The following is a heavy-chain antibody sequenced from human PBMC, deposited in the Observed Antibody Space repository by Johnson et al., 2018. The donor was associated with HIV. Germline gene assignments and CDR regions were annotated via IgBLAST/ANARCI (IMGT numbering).Heavy chain of an antibody. V-gene: IGHV3-7*03. CDR2: IKQDGSEK. CDR1: GFMFSSFA. J-gene: IGHJ3*02. Sequence: VQLVESGGGVVQPGRSLRLSCAASGFMFSSFAMHWVRQAPGKGLEWVANIKQDGSEKYYVDSVKGRITISRDNAKNTLYLQMNSLRAEDTAVYYCARDHLRRSHAFYIWGQGTMVTVSS. D-gene: IGHD2-15*01. CDR3: ARDHLRRSHAFYI.